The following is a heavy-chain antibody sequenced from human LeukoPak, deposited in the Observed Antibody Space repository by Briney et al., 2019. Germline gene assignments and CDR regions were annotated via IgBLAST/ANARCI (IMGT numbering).Heavy chain of an antibody. Sequence: PGGSLRLSCAASGFTFSSYAMHWVRQAPGKGLEWVAVISYDGSNKYYADSVKGRFTISRDNSKNTLYLQMNSLRAEDTAVYYCAKEKEYCSSTSCYNWFDPWGQGTLVTVSS. CDR3: AKEKEYCSSTSCYNWFDP. CDR2: ISYDGSNK. V-gene: IGHV3-30-3*01. CDR1: GFTFSSYA. J-gene: IGHJ5*02. D-gene: IGHD2-2*01.